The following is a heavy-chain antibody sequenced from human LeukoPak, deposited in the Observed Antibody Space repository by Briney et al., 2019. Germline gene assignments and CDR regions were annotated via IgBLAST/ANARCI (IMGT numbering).Heavy chain of an antibody. CDR2: INHSGST. CDR3: ARVRARGAFDI. CDR1: GGSFSGYY. V-gene: IGHV4-34*01. Sequence: TSETLSLTCAVYGGSFSGYYWSWLRQPPGKGLEWIGEINHSGSTNYNPSLKSRVTISVDTSKNQFSLKLSSVTAADTAVYYCARVRARGAFDIWGQGTMVTVSS. D-gene: IGHD3-16*01. J-gene: IGHJ3*02.